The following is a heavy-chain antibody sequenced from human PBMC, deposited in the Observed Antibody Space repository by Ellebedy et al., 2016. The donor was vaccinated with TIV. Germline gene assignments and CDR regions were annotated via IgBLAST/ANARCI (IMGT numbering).Heavy chain of an antibody. CDR2: INPLGSQK. J-gene: IGHJ4*02. CDR1: GPIFSHNG. D-gene: IGHD2-15*01. V-gene: IGHV3-7*01. CDR3: AAEAWWRLDS. Sequence: GESLKISCVDSGPIFSHNGMSWVRQAPGKGLEWVAKINPLGSQKSYVDSVKGRFTISRDNAENSLFLEMNSLRVEDTAVYYCAAEAWWRLDSWGQGTLVTVSS.